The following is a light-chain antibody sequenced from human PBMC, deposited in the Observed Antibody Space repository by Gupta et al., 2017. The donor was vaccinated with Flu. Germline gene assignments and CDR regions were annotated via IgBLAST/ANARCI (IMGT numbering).Light chain of an antibody. Sequence: NVLTQSPGTLSLSPGERATLSCRASHTVSSNYLAWYQQRPGQSPRLLLFGASDRATGIPDRFSGSGCGTNFTLAIGRLEPEDFAVYYCQQYGNSPTFGQGTKVEIK. CDR3: QQYGNSPT. J-gene: IGKJ1*01. V-gene: IGKV3-20*01. CDR2: GAS. CDR1: HTVSSNY.